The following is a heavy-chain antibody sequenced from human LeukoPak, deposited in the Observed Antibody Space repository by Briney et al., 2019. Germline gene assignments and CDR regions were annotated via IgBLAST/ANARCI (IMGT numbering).Heavy chain of an antibody. D-gene: IGHD3-9*01. Sequence: PSETLSLTCTVSGGSISSGSYYWSWIRQPAGKGLEWIGRIYTSGSTNYNPSLKSRVTISVDTSKNQFSLKLSSVTAADTAVYYCARHTLAGYYKRGNWFDPWGQGTLVTVSS. V-gene: IGHV4-61*02. CDR1: GGSISSGSYY. CDR2: IYTSGST. J-gene: IGHJ5*02. CDR3: ARHTLAGYYKRGNWFDP.